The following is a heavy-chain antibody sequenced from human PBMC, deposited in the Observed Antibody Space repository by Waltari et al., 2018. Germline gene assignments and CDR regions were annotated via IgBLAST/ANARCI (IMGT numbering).Heavy chain of an antibody. J-gene: IGHJ6*02. CDR3: ARGIHYYYYGMDV. CDR1: GGSFSGYY. V-gene: IGHV4-34*01. CDR2: INHSGST. D-gene: IGHD3-10*01. Sequence: QVQLQQWGAGLLKPSETLSLTCAVHGGSFSGYYWSWTRQPPGKGLEWIGEINHSGSTNYNPSLKSRVTISVDTSKNQFSLKLSSVTAADTAVYYCARGIHYYYYGMDVWGQGTTVTVSS.